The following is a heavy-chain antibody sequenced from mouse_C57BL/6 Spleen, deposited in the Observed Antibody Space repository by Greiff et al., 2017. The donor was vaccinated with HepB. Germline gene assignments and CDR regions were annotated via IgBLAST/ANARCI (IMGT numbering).Heavy chain of an antibody. CDR1: EYEFPSHD. D-gene: IGHD2-3*01. V-gene: IGHV5-2*01. CDR3: ASSDGYSSYFDV. Sequence: EVKLVESGGGLVQPGESLKLSCVSNEYEFPSHDMSLVRKTPVNRLELVADINSDGGSTYYPDTMERRFIISRDNTKKTLYLQMSSLRSEDTALYYCASSDGYSSYFDVWGTGTTVTVSS. CDR2: INSDGGST. J-gene: IGHJ1*03.